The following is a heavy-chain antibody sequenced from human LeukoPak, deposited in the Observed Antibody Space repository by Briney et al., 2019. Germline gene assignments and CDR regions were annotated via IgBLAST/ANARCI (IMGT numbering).Heavy chain of an antibody. Sequence: SETLSLTCTVSGGSVSGYYWSWIRQPPGKGLEWIGCSHYSGSTNYNPPLKSRVTISVDTSKNQISLKLSSVTAADTAVYYCARGQWGFDYWGQGTLVTVSS. CDR3: ARGQWGFDY. D-gene: IGHD1-26*01. CDR1: GGSVSGYY. CDR2: SHYSGST. V-gene: IGHV4-59*02. J-gene: IGHJ4*02.